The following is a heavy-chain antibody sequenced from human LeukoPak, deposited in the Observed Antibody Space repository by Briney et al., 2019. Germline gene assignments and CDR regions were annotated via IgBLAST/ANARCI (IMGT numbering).Heavy chain of an antibody. D-gene: IGHD1-14*01. Sequence: GSSVKVSCKAFGGTFSSYAISWVRQASGQGLEWMGGIIPIFGTANYAQKFQGRVTITADKSTSTAYMELSSLRSEDTAVYYCARDRTSYNWFDPWGQGTLVAVSS. CDR2: IIPIFGTA. V-gene: IGHV1-69*06. CDR3: ARDRTSYNWFDP. CDR1: GGTFSSYA. J-gene: IGHJ5*02.